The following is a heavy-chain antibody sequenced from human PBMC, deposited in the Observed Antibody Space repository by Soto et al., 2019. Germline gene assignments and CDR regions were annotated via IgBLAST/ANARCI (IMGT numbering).Heavy chain of an antibody. V-gene: IGHV4-34*01. J-gene: IGHJ6*02. CDR2: INHSGST. CDR3: ARDLSRYYYGMDV. CDR1: GGSFSGYF. Sequence: SETLSLTCAVYGGSFSGYFWNWVRQPPGKGLEWIGEINHSGSTKYNPSLKSRVTLSVDTSKNQFSLRVFSVTAADTAVYYRARDLSRYYYGMDVWGQGTTVTVSS.